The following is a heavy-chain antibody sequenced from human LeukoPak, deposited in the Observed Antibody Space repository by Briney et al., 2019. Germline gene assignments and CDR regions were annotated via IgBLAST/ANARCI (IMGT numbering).Heavy chain of an antibody. CDR2: ISSSSSYT. V-gene: IGHV3-21*01. CDR3: ARDLVAPAAIALCGFDP. D-gene: IGHD2-2*01. Sequence: GGSLRLSCAASGFTFSSYSMNWVRQAPGKGLEWVSSISSSSSYTYYADSVKGRFTISRDNAKNSLYLQMSSLRAEDTAVYYCARDLVAPAAIALCGFDPWGQGTLVTVSS. CDR1: GFTFSSYS. J-gene: IGHJ5*02.